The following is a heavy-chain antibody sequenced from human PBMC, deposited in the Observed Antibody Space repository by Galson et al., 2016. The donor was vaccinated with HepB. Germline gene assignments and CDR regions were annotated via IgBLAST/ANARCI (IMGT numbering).Heavy chain of an antibody. J-gene: IGHJ4*02. D-gene: IGHD3-16*01. Sequence: SLKLSCAASGFSFSTSGMSWVRQTPGRGLEWVSGITGSGATTHYAHSVQGRITISRDNSTNTLYLYMNSLRAGDTAVYYCGKHGGFDYWGQGALVTVSS. CDR2: ITGSGATT. CDR1: GFSFSTSG. V-gene: IGHV3-23*01. CDR3: GKHGGFDY.